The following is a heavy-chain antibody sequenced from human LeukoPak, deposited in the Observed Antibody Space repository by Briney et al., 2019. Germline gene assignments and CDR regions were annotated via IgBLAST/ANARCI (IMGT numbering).Heavy chain of an antibody. CDR2: ISTSGGNT. Sequence: GGSLRLSCAASGFTFSSSAMSWVRQAPGKGLEWVSSISTSGGNTYYADSVKGRFTISRDNSKNTLYLQTNSLRAEDTAVYYCAKRSGYSYDIYYYYGMDVWGQGTTVTVSS. J-gene: IGHJ6*02. CDR1: GFTFSSSA. V-gene: IGHV3-23*01. D-gene: IGHD5-18*01. CDR3: AKRSGYSYDIYYYYGMDV.